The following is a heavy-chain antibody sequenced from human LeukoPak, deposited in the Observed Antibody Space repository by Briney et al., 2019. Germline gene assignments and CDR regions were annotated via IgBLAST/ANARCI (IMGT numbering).Heavy chain of an antibody. D-gene: IGHD6-13*01. CDR2: ISAYNGNT. Sequence: GASVTVSCKASGYTFTSYGISWVRQAPGQGLEWMGWISAYNGNTYYAQKLQGRVTMTTDTSTSTAYMELRSLRSDDTAVYYCAREAAAGTIDYWGQGTLVTVSS. CDR3: AREAAAGTIDY. CDR1: GYTFTSYG. V-gene: IGHV1-18*01. J-gene: IGHJ4*02.